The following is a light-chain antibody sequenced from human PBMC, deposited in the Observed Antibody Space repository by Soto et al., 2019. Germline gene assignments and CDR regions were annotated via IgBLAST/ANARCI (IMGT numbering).Light chain of an antibody. CDR1: QSISSW. CDR3: QQCFT. CDR2: KAS. Sequence: DIQMTQSPSTLSASVGDRVTITCRASQSISSWLAWYQQKPGKAPKLLIYKASSIESGVPSRFSGSGSGTEFTLTISSLQPDDFAASYCQQCFTFGPGTKVDIK. V-gene: IGKV1-5*03. J-gene: IGKJ3*01.